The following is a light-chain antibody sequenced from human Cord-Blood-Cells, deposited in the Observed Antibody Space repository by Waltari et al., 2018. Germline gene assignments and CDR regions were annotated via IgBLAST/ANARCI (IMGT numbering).Light chain of an antibody. Sequence: DLQMTQSPSTLSAPVGDRVTMTCRASQSISSWLAWYQQKPGKAPKLLIYKASSLESGVPSRFSGSGSGTEFTLTISSLQPDDFATYYCQQYNSYSWTFGQGTKVEIK. CDR1: QSISSW. CDR3: QQYNSYSWT. V-gene: IGKV1-5*03. CDR2: KAS. J-gene: IGKJ1*01.